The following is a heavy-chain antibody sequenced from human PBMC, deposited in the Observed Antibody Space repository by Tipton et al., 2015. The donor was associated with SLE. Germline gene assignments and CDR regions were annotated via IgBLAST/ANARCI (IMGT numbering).Heavy chain of an antibody. V-gene: IGHV4-59*08. J-gene: IGHJ6*02. D-gene: IGHD1-1*01. CDR2: ISNGGGT. CDR1: GGSISSNY. Sequence: TLSLTCSVSGGSISSNYWIWIRQPPGKGLEWIGYISNGGGTNYNPSLKSRVTISVDTAKNQFSLKLPSVTAADTAVYYCGRGATTWRGAIYGMDVWGQGTTVTV. CDR3: GRGATTWRGAIYGMDV.